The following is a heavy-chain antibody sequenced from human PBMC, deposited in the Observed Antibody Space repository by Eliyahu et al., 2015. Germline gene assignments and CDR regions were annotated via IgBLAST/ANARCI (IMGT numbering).Heavy chain of an antibody. Sequence: QVQLQESDPGLVKPSQTLSLTCTFSXXXXSSXGYYWSWIRQXPGKGLEWIGYIYYSGXTYYNPSLKSRVTISVDTSKNQFSLKLSSVTAADTAVYYCARAKYCSSTSCYEFDPWGQGTLVTVSS. CDR1: XXXXSSXGYY. J-gene: IGHJ5*02. CDR3: ARAKYCSSTSCYEFDP. V-gene: IGHV4-31*03. D-gene: IGHD2-2*01. CDR2: IYYSGXT.